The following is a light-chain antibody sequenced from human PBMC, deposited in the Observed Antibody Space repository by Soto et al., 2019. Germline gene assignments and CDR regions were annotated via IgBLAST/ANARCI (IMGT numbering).Light chain of an antibody. Sequence: DIQMTQSPSTLSGSVGDRVTITCRASQTISSWLAWYQQKPGKAPKLLIYKASTLKSGVPSRLSGSGSGTEFTLTNSSLQPDDFATYYCQHYNSYSEAFGQGTKVELK. CDR2: KAS. CDR3: QHYNSYSEA. J-gene: IGKJ1*01. V-gene: IGKV1-5*03. CDR1: QTISSW.